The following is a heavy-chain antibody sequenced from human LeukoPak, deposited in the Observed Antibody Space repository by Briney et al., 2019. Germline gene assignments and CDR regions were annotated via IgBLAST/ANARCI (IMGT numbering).Heavy chain of an antibody. CDR1: GGSFSDYY. CDR2: INHSGST. Sequence: PWETLSLTCTVYGGSFSDYYWSWVRQSPGKGLEWIGEINHSGSTNYNPSLKSRVTLSVETSKNQFSLKVSSVTAADTAVYYCARGFYYLDVWGKGTTVTVSS. CDR3: ARGFYYLDV. V-gene: IGHV4-34*01. J-gene: IGHJ6*03.